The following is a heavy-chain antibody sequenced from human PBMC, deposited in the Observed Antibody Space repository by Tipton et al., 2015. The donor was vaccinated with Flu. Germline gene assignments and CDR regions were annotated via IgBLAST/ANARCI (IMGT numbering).Heavy chain of an antibody. Sequence: SLRLSCAASGFTFKTYEMNWVRQAPGKGLEWISHISVDGNAMYNADAVKGRFTISRDNANKSLYLQLDSLRAEDTAVYYCARGLDVEHYGMDVWGQGTTVTVSS. V-gene: IGHV3-48*03. D-gene: IGHD1-1*01. CDR3: ARGLDVEHYGMDV. CDR2: ISVDGNAM. CDR1: GFTFKTYE. J-gene: IGHJ6*02.